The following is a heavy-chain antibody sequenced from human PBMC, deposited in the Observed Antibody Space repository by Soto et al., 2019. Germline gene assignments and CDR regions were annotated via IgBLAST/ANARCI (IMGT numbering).Heavy chain of an antibody. V-gene: IGHV4-59*11. CDR3: ARGSGWFLS. Sequence: PSETLSLTCPVSGFSMRDHLLSWVRQAPGKGLEWIGYVYYTGTSSYNPSLKSRVTMSGDTSKNQFSLMLTTVSAADTAVYYCARGSGWFLSWGQGTLVTVSS. CDR2: VYYTGTS. CDR1: GFSMRDHL. D-gene: IGHD6-19*01. J-gene: IGHJ5*02.